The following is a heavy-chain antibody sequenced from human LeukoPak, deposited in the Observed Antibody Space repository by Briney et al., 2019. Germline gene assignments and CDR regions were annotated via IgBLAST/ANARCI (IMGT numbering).Heavy chain of an antibody. CDR2: IYYSGST. D-gene: IGHD3-10*01. V-gene: IGHV4-59*01. CDR3: ARGRITMVRGVIILPSCYYYMDV. CDR1: GGSISSYY. Sequence: SETLSLTCTVSGGSISSYYWSWIRQPPGKGLEWIGYIYYSGSTNYNPSLKSRVTISVDTSKNQFSLKLSSVTAADTAVYYCARGRITMVRGVIILPSCYYYMDVWGKGTTVTISS. J-gene: IGHJ6*03.